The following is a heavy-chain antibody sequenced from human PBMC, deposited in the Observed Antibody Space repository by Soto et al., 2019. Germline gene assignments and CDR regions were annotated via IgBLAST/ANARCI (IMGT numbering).Heavy chain of an antibody. CDR1: GGTFSSYA. CDR3: ARGAYCSGGSCYVVARY. CDR2: IIPIFGTA. D-gene: IGHD2-15*01. Sequence: QVPLVQSGAEVKKPGSSVKVSCKASGGTFSSYAISWVRQAPGQGLEWMGGIIPIFGTANYAQKFQGRVTITADKSTSTAYMELSSLRSEDTAVYYCARGAYCSGGSCYVVARYWGQGTLVTVSS. J-gene: IGHJ4*02. V-gene: IGHV1-69*06.